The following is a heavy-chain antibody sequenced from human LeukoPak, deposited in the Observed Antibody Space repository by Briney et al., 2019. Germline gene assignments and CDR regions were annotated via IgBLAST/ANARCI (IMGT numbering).Heavy chain of an antibody. CDR1: GFTFSSYD. Sequence: GGSLRLSCAASGFTFSSYDMHWVRQATGKGLEWVSAIGTAGDTYYPGSVKGRFTISRENAKNSLYLQMNSLRAGDTAVYYCARVRTENLGGLRLGESYQPPYFDYWGQGTLVTVSS. V-gene: IGHV3-13*01. D-gene: IGHD3-16*01. J-gene: IGHJ4*02. CDR3: ARVRTENLGGLRLGESYQPPYFDY. CDR2: IGTAGDT.